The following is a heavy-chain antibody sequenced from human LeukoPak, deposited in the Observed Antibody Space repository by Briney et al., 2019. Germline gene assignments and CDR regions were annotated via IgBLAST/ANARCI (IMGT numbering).Heavy chain of an antibody. CDR3: AGGDTNGYFYYY. D-gene: IGHD3-22*01. V-gene: IGHV4-59*01. CDR1: GGSINSYY. Sequence: SETLSLTCTDSGGSINSYYWSWIRQPPGKGLQWIGYIYYSGSTKYNPSLKSRVTISVDTSKNQLSLKLSSVTAADTAVYFCAGGDTNGYFYYYWGQGTLVTVSS. CDR2: IYYSGST. J-gene: IGHJ4*02.